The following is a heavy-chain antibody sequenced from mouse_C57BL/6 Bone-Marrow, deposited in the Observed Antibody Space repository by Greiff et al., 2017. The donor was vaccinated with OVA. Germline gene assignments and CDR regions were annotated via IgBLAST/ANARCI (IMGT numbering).Heavy chain of an antibody. V-gene: IGHV1-63*01. CDR3: AKEGSGYPYCFDY. Sequence: VQLQQSGAELVRPGTSVKMSCKASGYTFTNYWIGWAKQRPGHGLEWIGDIYPGGGYHKYTEKFKGKATLTAANYSSTAYMQFSSLTSTDSAIDYCAKEGSGYPYCFDYWGQGTTLTVSS. D-gene: IGHD3-2*02. J-gene: IGHJ2*01. CDR2: IYPGGGYH. CDR1: GYTFTNYW.